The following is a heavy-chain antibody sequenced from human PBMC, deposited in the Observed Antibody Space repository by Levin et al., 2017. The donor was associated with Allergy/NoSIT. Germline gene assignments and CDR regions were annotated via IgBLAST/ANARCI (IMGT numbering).Heavy chain of an antibody. CDR1: GVNFPSAW. CDR3: TCDQHLRAAFDI. CDR2: ILGTTYGGTT. Sequence: KPGGSLRLSCEVSGVNFPSAWVSWVRQSPGRGLEWVGRILGTTYGGTTDYAAPGEGRFTISRDDSKSTVFLHMNTLRTDDTALYSCTCDQHLRAAFDIWGQGTMVTVSS. D-gene: IGHD2-21*01. V-gene: IGHV3-15*01. J-gene: IGHJ3*02.